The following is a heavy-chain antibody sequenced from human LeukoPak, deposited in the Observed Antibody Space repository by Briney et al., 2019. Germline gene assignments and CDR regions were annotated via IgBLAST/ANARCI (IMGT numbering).Heavy chain of an antibody. D-gene: IGHD4-17*01. J-gene: IGHJ4*02. CDR1: GFTFSTYD. CDR3: ASLTTVTTLGDY. V-gene: IGHV3-48*04. Sequence: PGGSLRLSCAASGFTFSTYDMSRVRQAPGKGLEWVSFISSSSSTIFYADSVKGRFTISRDNAKNSLYLQMNSLRAEDTAVYYYASLTTVTTLGDYWGQGTLVTVSS. CDR2: ISSSSSTI.